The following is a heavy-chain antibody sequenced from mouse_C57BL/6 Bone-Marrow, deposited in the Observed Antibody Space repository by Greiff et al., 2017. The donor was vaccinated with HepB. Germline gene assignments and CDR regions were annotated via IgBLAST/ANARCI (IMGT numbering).Heavy chain of an antibody. CDR2: FHPYNDDT. D-gene: IGHD2-4*01. V-gene: IGHV1-47*01. CDR3: ARSIYYDYENWYFDV. Sequence: QVQLQQSGAELVKPGASVKMSCKASGYTFTTYPIEWMKQNHGKSLEWIGNFHPYNDDTKYNEKFKGKATLTVEKSSSTVYLELSRLTSDDSAVYYCARSIYYDYENWYFDVWGTGTTVTVSS. J-gene: IGHJ1*03. CDR1: GYTFTTYP.